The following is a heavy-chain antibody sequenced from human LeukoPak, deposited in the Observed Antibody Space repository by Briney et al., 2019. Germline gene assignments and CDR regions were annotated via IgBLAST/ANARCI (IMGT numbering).Heavy chain of an antibody. D-gene: IGHD6-13*01. J-gene: IGHJ4*02. V-gene: IGHV3-7*01. CDR1: GFTFSSYW. CDR2: IKQDGSEK. Sequence: GGSLRLSCAASGFTFSSYWMSWVRQAPGKGLEWVANIKQDGSEKYYVDSVKGRFTTSRDNAKNSLYLQMNSLRAEDTAVYYCASLQQGFRPYYFDYWGQGTLVTVSS. CDR3: ASLQQGFRPYYFDY.